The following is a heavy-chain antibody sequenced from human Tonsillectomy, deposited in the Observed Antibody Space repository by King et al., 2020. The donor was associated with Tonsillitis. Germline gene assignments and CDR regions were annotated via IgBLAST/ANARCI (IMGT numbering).Heavy chain of an antibody. V-gene: IGHV3-23*04. Sequence: VQLVESGGGLVQPGGSLRLSCAASGFTFRSYAMSWVRQAPGKGREWVSTISGGDGSTYYADSVKGRFTISRYNSKNTLYLQMNSLRVEDTAVYYCAKGYDFWSGYYAFGIWGQGTMVTVSS. CDR3: AKGYDFWSGYYAFGI. CDR2: ISGGDGST. CDR1: GFTFRSYA. D-gene: IGHD3-3*01. J-gene: IGHJ3*02.